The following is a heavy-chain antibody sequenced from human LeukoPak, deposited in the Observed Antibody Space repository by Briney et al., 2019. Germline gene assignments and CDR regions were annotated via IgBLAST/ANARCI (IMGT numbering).Heavy chain of an antibody. CDR2: IYYSGST. V-gene: IGHV4-39*07. Sequence: PSETLSLTCTVSGGSISSSSYYWGWIRQPPGKGLEWIGSIYYSGSTNYNPSLKSRVTISVDTSKNQVSLKLSSVTAADTAVYYCAKEDGEEYSSGWYKRNYFDNWGQGTRVTVSS. CDR3: AKEDGEEYSSGWYKRNYFDN. CDR1: GGSISSSSYY. J-gene: IGHJ4*02. D-gene: IGHD6-19*01.